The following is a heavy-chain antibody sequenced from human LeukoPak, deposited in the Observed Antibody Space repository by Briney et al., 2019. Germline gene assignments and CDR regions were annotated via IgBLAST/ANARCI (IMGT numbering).Heavy chain of an antibody. CDR2: INSDGSST. D-gene: IGHD2-2*01. V-gene: IGHV3-74*01. CDR1: GFTFSSYW. J-gene: IGHJ6*04. Sequence: GGSLRLSCAASGFTFSSYWMHWVRQAPGKGLVWVSRINSDGSSTSYADSVKGRFTISRDNAKNTLYLLMNSLRAEDTAVYYCARDQRYCSSTSCPKNYYYYGMDVWGKGTTVTVSS. CDR3: ARDQRYCSSTSCPKNYYYYGMDV.